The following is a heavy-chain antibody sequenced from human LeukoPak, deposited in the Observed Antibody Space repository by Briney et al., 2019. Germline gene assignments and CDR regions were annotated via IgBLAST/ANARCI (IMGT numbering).Heavy chain of an antibody. V-gene: IGHV3-72*01. Sequence: GRSLRLSCAASGFTFSDHFLDWVRQAPGKGPEWVGRTRNKANSYITEYAASVKGRFTISRDDSKNSLYLQMSSLKTDDTAMYYCASIRGTFGYWGQGTLVTVSS. J-gene: IGHJ4*02. CDR1: GFTFSDHF. D-gene: IGHD1-26*01. CDR2: TRNKANSYIT. CDR3: ASIRGTFGY.